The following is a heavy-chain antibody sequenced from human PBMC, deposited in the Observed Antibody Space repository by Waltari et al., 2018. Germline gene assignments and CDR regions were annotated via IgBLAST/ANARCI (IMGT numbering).Heavy chain of an antibody. CDR2: SIPNSGGT. Sequence: QVQLVQSGAEVKKPGASVKVSCKASGYTFTGYYMHWVRQAPGQGLEWMGRSIPNSGGTNEVQKFQGRVTMTRDTSISTAYMELSRLRSDDTAVYYCARGDMDQDAFDIWGQGTMVTVSS. CDR3: ARGDMDQDAFDI. V-gene: IGHV1-2*06. CDR1: GYTFTGYY. D-gene: IGHD2-15*01. J-gene: IGHJ3*02.